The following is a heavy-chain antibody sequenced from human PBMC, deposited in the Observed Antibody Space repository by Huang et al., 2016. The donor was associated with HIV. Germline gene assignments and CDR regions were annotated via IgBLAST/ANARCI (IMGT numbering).Heavy chain of an antibody. D-gene: IGHD6-13*01. J-gene: IGHJ5*02. CDR2: IYDSGTT. CDR1: GGSISSSSYY. Sequence: QLQLQESGPGLVKPSETLSLTCTVSGGSISSSSYYWGWIRPPPGKGLEWIGSIYDSGTTYYNPSLKSRVTIAVDTSRTQFSLKRSSVTAADTAVYYCAAHGRIVGIPAAPLRFDPWGQGTLVTVSS. CDR3: AAHGRIVGIPAAPLRFDP. V-gene: IGHV4-39*01.